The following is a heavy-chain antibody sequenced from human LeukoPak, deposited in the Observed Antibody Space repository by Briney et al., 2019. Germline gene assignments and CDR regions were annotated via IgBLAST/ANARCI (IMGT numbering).Heavy chain of an antibody. CDR1: RGSISSSKW. CDR3: ARDDSENSSGYPTE. V-gene: IGHV4-4*02. CDR2: IYLGVST. J-gene: IGHJ4*02. Sequence: SGTLSLTCAVSRGSISSSKWWSWVRQPPGKGVEWIGEIYLGVSTNYNPSLKRRVTISVDKSTSQFSLKLNSVTAADTAVYYCARDDSENSSGYPTEWGQGTLVTVSS. D-gene: IGHD3-22*01.